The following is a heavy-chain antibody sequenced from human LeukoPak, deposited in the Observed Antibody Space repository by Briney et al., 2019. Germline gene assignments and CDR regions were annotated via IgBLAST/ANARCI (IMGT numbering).Heavy chain of an antibody. V-gene: IGHV3-21*01. CDR2: ISSSSSYI. D-gene: IGHD6-19*01. CDR3: ARVTAVAGTSVGVDA. Sequence: GGSLRLSCAASGFTFSNYWMHWVRQAPGKGLEWVSSISSSSSYIYYADSVKGRFTISRDNAKNTLYLQMNSLRAEDTAVYYCARVTAVAGTSVGVDAWGQGILVTVS. CDR1: GFTFSNYW. J-gene: IGHJ4*02.